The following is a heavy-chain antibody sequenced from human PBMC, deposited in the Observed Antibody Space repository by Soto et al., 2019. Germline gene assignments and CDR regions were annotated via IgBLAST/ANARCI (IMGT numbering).Heavy chain of an antibody. Sequence: SGPTLVNPTQTLTLTCTFSGFSLSTSGMCVSWIRQPPGKALEWLALIDWDDDKYYSTSLKTRLTISKDTSKNQVVLTMTNMDPVDTATYYCARDPGYSSSWYEGNYYYYGMDVWGQGTTVTVSS. CDR1: GFSLSTSGMC. J-gene: IGHJ6*02. CDR2: IDWDDDK. D-gene: IGHD6-13*01. CDR3: ARDPGYSSSWYEGNYYYYGMDV. V-gene: IGHV2-70*01.